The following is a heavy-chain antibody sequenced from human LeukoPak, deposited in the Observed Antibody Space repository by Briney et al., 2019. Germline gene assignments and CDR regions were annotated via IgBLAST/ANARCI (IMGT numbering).Heavy chain of an antibody. J-gene: IGHJ4*02. CDR3: ARGIGT. V-gene: IGHV4-34*01. CDR2: INHSGST. Sequence: SETLSLTCAVYGGSFSGYYWSWIRQPPGKGLEWIGEINHSGSTNYNPPLKSRVTISVDTSKNQFSLKLSSVTAADTAVYYCARGIGTWGQGTLVTVSS. D-gene: IGHD6-13*01. CDR1: GGSFSGYY.